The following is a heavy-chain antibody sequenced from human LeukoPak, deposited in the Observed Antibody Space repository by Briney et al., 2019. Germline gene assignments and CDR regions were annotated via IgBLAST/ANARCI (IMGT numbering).Heavy chain of an antibody. CDR3: ARGRTTRRSGGSCYCFDP. V-gene: IGHV1-8*01. Sequence: GASVKVSCKASGYTFTSYDINWVRQATGQGLEWMGWMDPNSGNTGYAQKFQGRVTMTRNTSISTAYMELSSLRSEDTAVYYCARGRTTRRSGGSCYCFDPWGQGTLVTVSS. J-gene: IGHJ5*02. D-gene: IGHD2-15*01. CDR1: GYTFTSYD. CDR2: MDPNSGNT.